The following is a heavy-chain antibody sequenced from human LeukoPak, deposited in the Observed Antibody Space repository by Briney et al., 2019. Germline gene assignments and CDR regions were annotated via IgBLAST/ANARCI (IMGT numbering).Heavy chain of an antibody. J-gene: IGHJ4*02. V-gene: IGHV3-23*01. D-gene: IGHD4-17*01. CDR3: ARVADDYAIDY. Sequence: GGSLRLSCAASGFTFTSYAISWVRQPPGKGLEWVSTVSLSGGSTYFADPVKSRFTISRDNSKNTLYLQMNSLRADDTAVYYCARVADDYAIDYWGQGTLVTVSS. CDR1: GFTFTSYA. CDR2: VSLSGGST.